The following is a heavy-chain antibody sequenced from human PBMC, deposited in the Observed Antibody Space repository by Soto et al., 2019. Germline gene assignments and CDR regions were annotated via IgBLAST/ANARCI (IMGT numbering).Heavy chain of an antibody. V-gene: IGHV3-15*01. CDR3: ARDLAVLRFLVWLPARGYRMDV. CDR1: GFTFSNAW. J-gene: IGHJ6*01. CDR2: IKSKTDGGTT. D-gene: IGHD3-3*01. Sequence: GGSLRLSCAASGFTFSNAWMSWVRQAPGKGLEWVGRIKSKTDGGTTDYAAPVKGRFTISRDDSKNTLYLQMNSLKTEDTAVYYCARDLAVLRFLVWLPARGYRMDVWGQATTVTVSS.